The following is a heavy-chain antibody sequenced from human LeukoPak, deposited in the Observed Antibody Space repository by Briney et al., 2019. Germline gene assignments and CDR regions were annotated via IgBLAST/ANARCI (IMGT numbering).Heavy chain of an antibody. J-gene: IGHJ4*02. CDR2: ISDNGGAT. CDR3: IRGIFAPDY. Sequence: GGSLRLSCAASGFIFINCAMSWVRRAPGKGLEWVSGISDNGGATYYADSVKGRFSISRDNSKNTLYLQMNTLRADDTALYCCIRGIFAPDYWGQGTLVTVSS. CDR1: GFIFINCA. V-gene: IGHV3-23*01.